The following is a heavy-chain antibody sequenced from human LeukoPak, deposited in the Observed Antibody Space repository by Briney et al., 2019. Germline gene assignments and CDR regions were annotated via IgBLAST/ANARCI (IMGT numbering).Heavy chain of an antibody. V-gene: IGHV5-10-1*01. Sequence: AESPKSSCKGSGYSSTSYYISCGRQLPGKGLVWMGRIIPSDSYTNYSPSFQGHVTISADKSISTAYLQWSSLKAADTAMYYCARETDQLGYCSSTSCYLYWFDPWGQAAMATVSS. CDR2: IIPSDSYT. CDR3: ARETDQLGYCSSTSCYLYWFDP. J-gene: IGHJ5*02. CDR1: GYSSTSYY. D-gene: IGHD2-2*01.